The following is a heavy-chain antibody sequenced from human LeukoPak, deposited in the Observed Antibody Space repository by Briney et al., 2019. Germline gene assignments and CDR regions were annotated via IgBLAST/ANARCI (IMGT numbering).Heavy chain of an antibody. J-gene: IGHJ4*02. CDR3: AKGNGYSYGRYYFDY. CDR2: ITASGGNT. Sequence: GGSLRLSCAASGFTFSSYAMGWVRQAPGKGLEWVSAITASGGNTYYADSVKGRFTISRDNSKNTLYLQVNSLRAEDTAVYYCAKGNGYSYGRYYFDYWGQGTLATVSS. D-gene: IGHD5-18*01. CDR1: GFTFSSYA. V-gene: IGHV3-23*01.